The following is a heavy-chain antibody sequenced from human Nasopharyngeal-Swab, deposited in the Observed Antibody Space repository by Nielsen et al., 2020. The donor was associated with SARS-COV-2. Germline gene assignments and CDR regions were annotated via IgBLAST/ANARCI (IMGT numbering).Heavy chain of an antibody. D-gene: IGHD5-24*01. CDR1: GGSNSRYY. J-gene: IGHJ6*02. V-gene: IGHV4-59*01. CDR3: TSTFEMNPYYGMGV. CDR2: MYKSGNT. Sequence: SETLSLTCSVSGGSNSRYYWSWVRQSPGTGLGWIGNMYKSGNTNYNPSLKSRVTISVDTSKNQFSLNLSSVTAADTAVYYCTSTFEMNPYYGMGVWGQGTTVTVSS.